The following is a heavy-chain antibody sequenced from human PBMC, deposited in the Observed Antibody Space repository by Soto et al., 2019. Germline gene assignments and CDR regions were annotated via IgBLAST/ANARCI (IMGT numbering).Heavy chain of an antibody. CDR1: GGSISRYY. D-gene: IGHD3-16*01. Sequence: SETLSLTCTVSGGSISRYYWSWIRQPPGKGLEWIGYIYYSGSTNYNPSLKSRVTISVDTSKNQFSLKLSSVTAADTAVYYCARRYGWAFDIWGQGTMVTVSS. CDR2: IYYSGST. J-gene: IGHJ3*02. CDR3: ARRYGWAFDI. V-gene: IGHV4-59*08.